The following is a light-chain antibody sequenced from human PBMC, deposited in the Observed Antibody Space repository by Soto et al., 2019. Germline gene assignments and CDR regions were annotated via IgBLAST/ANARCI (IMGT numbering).Light chain of an antibody. Sequence: ETVMTQSPATLSVSPGERATLSCRASQSVNSNLAWYQQKLGQAPRVLIFGASNRATGIPARFSGSGSGTDFTLTISRLQSEDLAVYYCQKYNTWRSITVGQGTRLEIK. CDR1: QSVNSN. CDR3: QKYNTWRSIT. J-gene: IGKJ5*01. CDR2: GAS. V-gene: IGKV3-15*01.